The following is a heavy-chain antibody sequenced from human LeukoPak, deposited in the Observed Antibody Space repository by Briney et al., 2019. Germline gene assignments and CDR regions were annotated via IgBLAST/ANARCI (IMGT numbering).Heavy chain of an antibody. CDR2: ISSSSSYI. CDR1: GFTFSSYS. CDR3: ARDRGSSGYDY. J-gene: IGHJ4*02. D-gene: IGHD5-12*01. V-gene: IGHV3-21*01. Sequence: GGSLRLSCAASGFTFSSYSMNWVRQAPGKGLEWVSSISSSSSYIYYADSVKGRFTISRDNAKNSLYLQMNTLRAEDTAVYYCARDRGSSGYDYWGQGTLVTVSS.